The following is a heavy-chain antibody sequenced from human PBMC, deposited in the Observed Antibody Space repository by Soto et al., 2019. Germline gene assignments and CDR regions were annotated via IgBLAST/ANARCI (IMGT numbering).Heavy chain of an antibody. D-gene: IGHD3-22*01. CDR1: GGTFSSYA. Sequence: QVQLVQSGAEVKKPGSSVKVSCKASGGTFSSYAISWVRQAPGQGLEWMGGIIPIFGTANYAQKFQGRVTITADESTSTAYMELSSLRSEDTAVYYCARDYYDSSGSYDLYYYYYGMDVWGQGTTVTVSS. CDR3: ARDYYDSSGSYDLYYYYYGMDV. CDR2: IIPIFGTA. V-gene: IGHV1-69*01. J-gene: IGHJ6*02.